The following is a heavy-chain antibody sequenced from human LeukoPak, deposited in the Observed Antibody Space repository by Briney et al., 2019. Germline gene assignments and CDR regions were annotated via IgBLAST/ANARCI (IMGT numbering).Heavy chain of an antibody. CDR3: GMSGDRVPLQDDVFDV. D-gene: IGHD1-26*01. V-gene: IGHV5-51*01. Sequence: PGETLKISCKVPGYSFTSYCIGWVRQMPGKGLEWMGIIYPGDSGPTYSPSFQGQVTISVDKSINTAYLQWSSLQASDTAMYYCGMSGDRVPLQDDVFDVWGQGTMVTVST. CDR1: GYSFTSYC. CDR2: IYPGDSGP. J-gene: IGHJ3*01.